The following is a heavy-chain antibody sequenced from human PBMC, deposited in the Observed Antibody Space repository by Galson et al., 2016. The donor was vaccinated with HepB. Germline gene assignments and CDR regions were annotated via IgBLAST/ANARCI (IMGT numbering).Heavy chain of an antibody. V-gene: IGHV3-33*01. CDR1: EFTFSTYG. CDR2: IWHDGSNK. CDR3: AREMHVAAAAAFDF. D-gene: IGHD6-13*01. Sequence: SLRLSCAASEFTFSTYGMHWVRQAPGKGLEWVALIWHDGSNKYYADSVKGRFTISRDNPNNTLYLQMNSLKVEDTAVYYCAREMHVAAAAAFDFWGRGTLVTVSS. J-gene: IGHJ4*02.